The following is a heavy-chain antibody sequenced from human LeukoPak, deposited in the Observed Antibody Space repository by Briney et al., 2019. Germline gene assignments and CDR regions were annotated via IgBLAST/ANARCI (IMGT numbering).Heavy chain of an antibody. D-gene: IGHD3-3*01. J-gene: IGHJ4*02. V-gene: IGHV4-38-2*01. Sequence: SETLSLTCAVSGYSIGSGYYWGWIRQPPGKGLEWIGSIYHSGSTYYNPSLKSRVTISVDTSKNQFSLKLSSVTAADTAVYYCARVSFYGFWSGYLSRPGYFDYWGQGTLVTVSS. CDR3: ARVSFYGFWSGYLSRPGYFDY. CDR1: GYSIGSGYY. CDR2: IYHSGST.